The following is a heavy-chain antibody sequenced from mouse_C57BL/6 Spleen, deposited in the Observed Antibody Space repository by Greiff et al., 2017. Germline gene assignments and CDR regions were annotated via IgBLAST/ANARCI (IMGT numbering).Heavy chain of an antibody. V-gene: IGHV14-1*01. J-gene: IGHJ1*03. CDR1: GFNIKDYY. CDR2: IDPEAGDT. CDR3: TATVVATNWYFDV. D-gene: IGHD1-1*01. Sequence: EVQLQQSGAELVRPGASVKLSCTASGFNIKDYYMHWVKQRPEQGLEWIGGIDPEAGDTEYAPKFQGKATMTADTSSNTAYLQLSSLTSEDTAVYYCTATVVATNWYFDVWGTGTTVTVSS.